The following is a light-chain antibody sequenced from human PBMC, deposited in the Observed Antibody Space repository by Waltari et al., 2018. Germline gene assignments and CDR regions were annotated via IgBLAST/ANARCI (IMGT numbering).Light chain of an antibody. CDR3: QQYYSAPRT. CDR2: WAS. J-gene: IGKJ1*01. V-gene: IGKV4-1*01. Sequence: DIVMTQSPDSLAVSLGERATINCKSSQSVLYSSNNKNYLSWYQQKPGQPPKRLGYWASTRASGVPDRFSGSGSGTDFTLTISSLQAEDVAVYYCQQYYSAPRTFGQGTKVEIK. CDR1: QSVLYSSNNKNY.